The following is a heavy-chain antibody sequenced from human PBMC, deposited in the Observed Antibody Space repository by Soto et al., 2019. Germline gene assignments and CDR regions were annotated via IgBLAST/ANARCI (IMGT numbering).Heavy chain of an antibody. CDR1: GYSFTNND. J-gene: IGHJ5*02. CDR2: MNPGSGDT. V-gene: IGHV1-8*01. CDR3: ARMATFGSLNWFDP. D-gene: IGHD3-16*01. Sequence: QVQLVQSGAEVREPGASVKVSCKASGYSFTNNDVSWVRQATGQGLEWMGWMNPGSGDTGYAQKFRGRVTMTRDISKATAYMELSSLRSDDTAIYYCARMATFGSLNWFDPWGQGTLVTVSS.